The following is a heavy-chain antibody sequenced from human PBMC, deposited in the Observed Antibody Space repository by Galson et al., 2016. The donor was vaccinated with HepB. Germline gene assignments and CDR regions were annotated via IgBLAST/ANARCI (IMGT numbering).Heavy chain of an antibody. V-gene: IGHV1-18*01. D-gene: IGHD6-19*01. J-gene: IGHJ4*02. Sequence: SVKVSCKASGYTFTTYGISWVRQAPGQGLEWMGWISAYNGITNYAQKLQGRVTMTTDTSTSTAYMELRSLRSDDTAVYYCASQRVHDQWLLDYWGQGTPVTVSS. CDR1: GYTFTTYG. CDR2: ISAYNGIT. CDR3: ASQRVHDQWLLDY.